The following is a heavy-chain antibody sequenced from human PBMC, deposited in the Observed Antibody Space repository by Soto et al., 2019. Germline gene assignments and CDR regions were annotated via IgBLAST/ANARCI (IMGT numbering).Heavy chain of an antibody. CDR2: ISGSGGST. CDR1: GFTFSSFA. V-gene: IGHV3-23*01. D-gene: IGHD4-17*01. J-gene: IGHJ6*03. Sequence: GGSLRLSCAAFGFTFSSFAMSWVRQAPGKGLEWVSAISGSGGSTYYADSVKGRFTISRDNSKNTLYLQMNSLRAEDTAVYYCAKSNDYGDYLLPYYYYYMDVWGKGTTVTVSS. CDR3: AKSNDYGDYLLPYYYYYMDV.